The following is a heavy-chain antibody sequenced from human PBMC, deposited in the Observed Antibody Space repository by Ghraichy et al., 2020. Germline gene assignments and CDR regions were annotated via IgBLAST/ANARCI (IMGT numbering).Heavy chain of an antibody. CDR2: ISAYNGNT. V-gene: IGHV1-18*01. D-gene: IGHD6-19*01. CDR3: AREGSSGWYPTYYYYYYGMDV. Sequence: ASVKVSCKASGYTFTSYGISWVRQAPGQGLEWMGWISAYNGNTNYAQKLQGRVTMTTDTSTSTAYMELRSLRSDDTAVYYCAREGSSGWYPTYYYYYYGMDVWGQGTTVTVSS. J-gene: IGHJ6*02. CDR1: GYTFTSYG.